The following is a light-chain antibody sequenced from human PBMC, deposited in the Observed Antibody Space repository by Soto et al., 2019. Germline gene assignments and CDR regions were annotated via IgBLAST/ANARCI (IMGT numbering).Light chain of an antibody. J-gene: IGKJ4*01. CDR3: QQYNSYPLT. V-gene: IGKV1-5*01. CDR1: QTISNW. CDR2: DAS. Sequence: IQMPQSPSSLSASVGDRVTISCRASQTISNWLAWYQQKPGKAPKLLIYDASSLGSGVPSRFSGSGSGTEFTLTISSLQPDDFATYYCQQYNSYPLTFGGGTKVDIK.